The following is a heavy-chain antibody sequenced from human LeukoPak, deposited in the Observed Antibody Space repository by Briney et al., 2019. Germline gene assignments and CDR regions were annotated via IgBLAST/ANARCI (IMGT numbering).Heavy chain of an antibody. CDR2: IYTSGST. J-gene: IGHJ6*02. Sequence: SQTLSLTCTVSGGSISSGSYYWSWIRQPAGKGLGWIGRIYTSGSTNYNPSLKSRVTISVDTSKNQFSLKLSSVTAADTAVYYCARESEYSSSNYYYYGMDVWGQGTTVTVSS. D-gene: IGHD6-6*01. V-gene: IGHV4-61*02. CDR1: GGSISSGSYY. CDR3: ARESEYSSSNYYYYGMDV.